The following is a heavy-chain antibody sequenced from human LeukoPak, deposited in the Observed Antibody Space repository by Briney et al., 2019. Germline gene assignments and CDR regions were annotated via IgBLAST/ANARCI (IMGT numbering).Heavy chain of an antibody. CDR3: AKDRLRGVIPYYFDY. CDR2: IWYDGSNK. J-gene: IGHJ4*02. V-gene: IGHV3-30*02. CDR1: GFTFSSYG. Sequence: AGSLRLSCAASGFTFSSYGMHWVRQAPGKGLEWVAVIWYDGSNKYYADSVKGRFTISRDNSKNTLYLQMNSLRAEDTAVYYCAKDRLRGVIPYYFDYWGQGTLVTVSS. D-gene: IGHD3-10*01.